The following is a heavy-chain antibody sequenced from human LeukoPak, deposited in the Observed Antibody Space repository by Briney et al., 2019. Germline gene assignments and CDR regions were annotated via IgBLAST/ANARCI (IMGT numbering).Heavy chain of an antibody. CDR3: ARVGSLLLFGELSHDY. CDR1: GYTFTSYG. J-gene: IGHJ4*02. CDR2: ISAYNGNT. V-gene: IGHV1-18*01. D-gene: IGHD3-10*01. Sequence: ASVKVSCKASGYTFTSYGISWVRQAPGQGLEWMGWISAYNGNTNYAQKLQGRVTMTTDTSTSTAYMELRSLRSDDTAVYYCARVGSLLLFGELSHDYWGQGTLVTVSS.